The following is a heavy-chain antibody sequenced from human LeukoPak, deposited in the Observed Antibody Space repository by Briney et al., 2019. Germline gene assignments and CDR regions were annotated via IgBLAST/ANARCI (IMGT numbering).Heavy chain of an antibody. CDR3: ARSYSTRSNWFDP. J-gene: IGHJ5*02. Sequence: GESLKISCKGSGYSFTSYWIGWVRQMPGRGLEWMGIIYPGDSDTRYSPSFQGQVTISADKSISTAYLQWSSLKASDTAMYYCARSYSTRSNWFDPWGQGTLVTVSS. D-gene: IGHD2/OR15-2a*01. V-gene: IGHV5-51*01. CDR1: GYSFTSYW. CDR2: IYPGDSDT.